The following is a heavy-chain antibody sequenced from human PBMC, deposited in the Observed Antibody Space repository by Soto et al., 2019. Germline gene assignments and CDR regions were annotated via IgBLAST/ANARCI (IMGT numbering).Heavy chain of an antibody. D-gene: IGHD5-12*01. CDR3: ARLHSGYVNFDY. J-gene: IGHJ4*02. V-gene: IGHV4-39*01. CDR1: GGSISSSSYY. Sequence: KPSETLSLTCTVSGGSISSSSYYWGWIRQPPGKGLEWIGSIYYSGSTYYNPSLKSRVTISVDTSKNQFSLKLSSVTAADTAVYYCARLHSGYVNFDYWGQGTLVTVSS. CDR2: IYYSGST.